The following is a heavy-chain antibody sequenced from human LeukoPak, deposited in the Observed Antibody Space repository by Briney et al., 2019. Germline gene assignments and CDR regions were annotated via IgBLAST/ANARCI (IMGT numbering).Heavy chain of an antibody. J-gene: IGHJ4*02. CDR3: ARGTQLRFLEWLIEGYYFDY. V-gene: IGHV4-59*01. D-gene: IGHD3-3*01. CDR2: IYYSGST. CDR1: GGSISSYY. Sequence: SETLSLTCTVSGGSISSYYWSWIRQPPGKGLEWIGYIYYSGSTNYNPSLKSRVTISVDTSKNQFSLKLSSVTAADTAVYYCARGTQLRFLEWLIEGYYFDYWGQGTLVTVSS.